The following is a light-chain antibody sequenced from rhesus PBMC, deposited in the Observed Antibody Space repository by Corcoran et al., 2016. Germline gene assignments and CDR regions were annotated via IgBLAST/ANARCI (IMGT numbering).Light chain of an antibody. V-gene: IGKV1-25*01. Sequence: DIQMTQSPSSLSASVGDRVTITCRASQGITNDSAWSQQQTGETLNLLIYEASSWQSGIPSWFSGSGSGTDFVVNVSSLQPEDFATYYCQHYYSTPYSFGQGTKVESK. CDR2: EAS. CDR3: QHYYSTPYS. CDR1: QGITND. J-gene: IGKJ2*01.